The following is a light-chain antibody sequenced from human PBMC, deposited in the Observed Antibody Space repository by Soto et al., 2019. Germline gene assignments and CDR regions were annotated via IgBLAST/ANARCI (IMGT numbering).Light chain of an antibody. Sequence: DIQITHSPSTLAASVGDRVTITCRASQSISNWLAWYQQKPGKAPKLLIYKASSLESGVPSRFSSSGSGTEFTLTISSLQPDDFATYYCQQYSSFSTFGQGTKVDIK. CDR2: KAS. V-gene: IGKV1-5*03. CDR1: QSISNW. CDR3: QQYSSFST. J-gene: IGKJ2*01.